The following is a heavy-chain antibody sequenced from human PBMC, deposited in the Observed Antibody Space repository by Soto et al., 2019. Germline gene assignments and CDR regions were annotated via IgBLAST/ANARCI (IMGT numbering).Heavy chain of an antibody. J-gene: IGHJ3*02. CDR2: TYYRSKWYN. Sequence: SQTLSLTCAISGDSVSSNSAAWNWIRQSPSRGLEWLGRTYYRSKWYNDYAVSVKSRITINPDTSKNQFSLQLNSVTPEDTAVYYCARDKVPYCSGGSCWGAFDIWGQGTMVTVSS. V-gene: IGHV6-1*01. D-gene: IGHD2-15*01. CDR3: ARDKVPYCSGGSCWGAFDI. CDR1: GDSVSSNSAA.